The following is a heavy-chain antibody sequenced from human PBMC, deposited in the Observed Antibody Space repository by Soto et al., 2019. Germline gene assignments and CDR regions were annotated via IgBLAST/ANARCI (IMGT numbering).Heavy chain of an antibody. Sequence: ASVKVSCKASGYTFFTYDISWVRQAPGQGLEWMGWISTYSGDTKYAQKFQGRVTMTTDTSTTTAYLELRSLRSDDTAVYYCARHHGPTTSENWFDPWGQGTLVTVSA. CDR2: ISTYSGDT. CDR3: ARHHGPTTSENWFDP. CDR1: GYTFFTYD. D-gene: IGHD5-12*01. J-gene: IGHJ5*02. V-gene: IGHV1-18*01.